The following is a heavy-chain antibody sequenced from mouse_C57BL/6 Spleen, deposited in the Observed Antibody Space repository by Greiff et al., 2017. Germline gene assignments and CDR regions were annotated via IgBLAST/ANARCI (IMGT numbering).Heavy chain of an antibody. J-gene: IGHJ3*01. CDR2: ISSGGDYI. CDR1: GFTFSSYA. Sequence: EVKLVESGEGLVKPGGSLKLSCAASGFTFSSYAMSWVRQTPEKRLEWVAYISSGGDYIYYADTVKGRFTISRDNARNTLYLQMSSLKSEDTAMYYCTRGGVYYGYDDGGFAYWGQGTLVTVSA. V-gene: IGHV5S21*01. D-gene: IGHD2-2*01. CDR3: TRGGVYYGYDDGGFAY.